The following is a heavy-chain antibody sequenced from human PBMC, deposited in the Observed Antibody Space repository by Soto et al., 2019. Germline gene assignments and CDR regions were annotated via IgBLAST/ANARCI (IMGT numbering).Heavy chain of an antibody. Sequence: EVQLLESGGGLVQPGGSLRLSCAASGFIFRNYAMSWVRQAPGRGLEWVSDISGSAGDTYYTDSVKGRFTISRDNFKNPMPLQMNSLRAEDTAVYYCAESRGRYYSYGMDVWGQGTAVTVSS. CDR2: ISGSAGDT. V-gene: IGHV3-23*01. J-gene: IGHJ6*02. CDR1: GFIFRNYA. CDR3: AESRGRYYSYGMDV.